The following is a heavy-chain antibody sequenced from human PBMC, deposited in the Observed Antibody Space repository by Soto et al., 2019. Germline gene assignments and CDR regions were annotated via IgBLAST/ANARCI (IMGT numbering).Heavy chain of an antibody. V-gene: IGHV3-66*01. CDR2: IYSGGST. J-gene: IGHJ4*02. D-gene: IGHD6-19*01. CDR1: GFTVSSNY. Sequence: GGSLRLSCAASGFTVSSNYMSWVRQAPGKGLEWVSVIYSGGSTYYADSVKGRFTISRDNSKNTLYLQMNSLRADDTAVYFCVKENITGWPNFDFWGQGTLVNVSS. CDR3: VKENITGWPNFDF.